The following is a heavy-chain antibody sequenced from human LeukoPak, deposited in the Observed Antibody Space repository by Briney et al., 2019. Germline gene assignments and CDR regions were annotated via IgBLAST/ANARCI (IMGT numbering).Heavy chain of an antibody. Sequence: SETLSLTCTVSGGSISSYYWSWIRQPPGKGLEWIGYIYYSGSTNYNPSLKSRVTISVDMSKNQFSLKLNSVTAADTAVYYCARVDGSCSGGSCPSGNWFDPWGQGTLVTVSS. CDR1: GGSISSYY. CDR3: ARVDGSCSGGSCPSGNWFDP. J-gene: IGHJ5*02. CDR2: IYYSGST. V-gene: IGHV4-59*08. D-gene: IGHD2-15*01.